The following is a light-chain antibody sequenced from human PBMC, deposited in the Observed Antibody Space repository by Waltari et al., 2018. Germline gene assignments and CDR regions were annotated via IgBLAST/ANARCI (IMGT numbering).Light chain of an antibody. J-gene: IGLJ1*01. Sequence: SYVVTQPPSVSVAPGETATIPCGGDNIGTYSVQWYQQKAGQAPVLVIFYDRDRPSGIPDRFSGSNSGNTATLTISRVEAGDEARYYCHVWHPHVDPGVFGTGTEVTVL. CDR2: YDR. CDR3: HVWHPHVDPGV. CDR1: NIGTYS. V-gene: IGLV3-21*04.